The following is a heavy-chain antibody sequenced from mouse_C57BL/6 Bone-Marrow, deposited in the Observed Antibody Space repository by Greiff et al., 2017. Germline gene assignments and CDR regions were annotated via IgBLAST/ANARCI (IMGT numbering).Heavy chain of an antibody. V-gene: IGHV1-81*01. D-gene: IGHD4-1*01. CDR2: IYPRSGNT. Sequence: QVHVKQSGAELARPGASVKLSCKASGYTFTSYGISWVKQRTGQGLEWIGEIYPRSGNTYYNEKFKGKATLTADKSSSTAYMELRSLTSEDSAVYFCGNWDVYAMDYWGQGTSVTVSS. CDR3: GNWDVYAMDY. CDR1: GYTFTSYG. J-gene: IGHJ4*01.